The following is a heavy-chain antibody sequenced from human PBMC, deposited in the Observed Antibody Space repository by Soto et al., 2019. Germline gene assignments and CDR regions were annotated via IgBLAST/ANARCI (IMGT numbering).Heavy chain of an antibody. J-gene: IGHJ4*02. CDR2: ISSDGSVT. CDR1: GFTFSTYW. CDR3: ASAMTSVGATTQADY. V-gene: IGHV3-74*01. Sequence: EVQLVESGGGLVQPGGSLRLSCAASGFTFSTYWMHWVRQAPGKGPVWVSRISSDGSVTDYAGSVKGRFTISRDNAKNTLYLQMRSLRAEDTAVYYCASAMTSVGATTQADYWGQGPLVTVS. D-gene: IGHD1-26*01.